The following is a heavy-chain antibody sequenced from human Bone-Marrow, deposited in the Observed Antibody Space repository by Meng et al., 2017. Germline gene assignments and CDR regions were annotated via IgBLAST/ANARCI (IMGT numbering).Heavy chain of an antibody. CDR3: ARAKTTNQSKYRNAYNWFGP. D-gene: IGHD2/OR15-2a*01. CDR2: IYHSGST. CDR1: GGFNGSGGYS. J-gene: IGHJ5*02. Sequence: QLQLQESGPGLVKPSQTLSLTCAVSGGFNGSGGYSWSWIRQPPGKGLEWIGYIYHSGSTHYDPSLKSRVSMSVDTSKNQFSLKLYSVTAADTAVYYCARAKTTNQSKYRNAYNWFGPWGQGTLVTVSS. V-gene: IGHV4-30-2*01.